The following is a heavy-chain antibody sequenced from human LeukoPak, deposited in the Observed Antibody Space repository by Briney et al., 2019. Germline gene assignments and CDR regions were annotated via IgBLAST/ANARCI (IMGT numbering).Heavy chain of an antibody. CDR1: GGSISSDY. J-gene: IGHJ4*02. CDR2: IYYSGST. Sequence: SSETLSLTCTVSGGSISSDYWSWIRQPPGKGLEWIGYIYYSGSTNYNPSLKSRVTISVDTSKNQFSLKLSSVTAADTAVYYCARGGWIAAAGTGQLDYWGQGTLVTVSS. D-gene: IGHD6-13*01. CDR3: ARGGWIAAAGTGQLDY. V-gene: IGHV4-59*01.